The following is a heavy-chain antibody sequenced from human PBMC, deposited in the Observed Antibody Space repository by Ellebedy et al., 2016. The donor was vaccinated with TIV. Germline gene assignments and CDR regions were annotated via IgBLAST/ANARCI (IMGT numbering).Heavy chain of an antibody. J-gene: IGHJ5*02. CDR1: GFTFSSYT. V-gene: IGHV3-23*01. CDR2: ISGSGGST. CDR3: AKGITAAVVEGSLFGP. D-gene: IGHD6-13*01. Sequence: GESLKISXAASGFTFSSYTMRWVRQAPGKGLEWVSDISGSGGSTYYADSVKGRFTISRDNSKNTLYLQMNSLRVEDTAVYYCAKGITAAVVEGSLFGPWGQGTLVTVSS.